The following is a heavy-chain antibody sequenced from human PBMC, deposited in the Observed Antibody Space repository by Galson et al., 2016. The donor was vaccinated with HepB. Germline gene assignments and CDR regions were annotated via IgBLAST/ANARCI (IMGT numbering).Heavy chain of an antibody. CDR3: ARDNYGYNYNYPHDVIDF. CDR1: GFTFSSYE. V-gene: IGHV3-48*03. CDR2: ISGSGSPI. J-gene: IGHJ3*01. D-gene: IGHD5-18*01. Sequence: SLRLSCAASGFTFSSYEMNWVRQAPGKGLEWVSYISGSGSPIYYADSVKGRFTISRDNAKNSLYLQMNNLRAGDTAVYYCARDNYGYNYNYPHDVIDFWGKGTLVTVSS.